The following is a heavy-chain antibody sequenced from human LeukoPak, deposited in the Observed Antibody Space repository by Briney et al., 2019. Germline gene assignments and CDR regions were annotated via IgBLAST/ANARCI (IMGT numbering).Heavy chain of an antibody. Sequence: PGGSLRLSCVGSGFTFRRYDLHWVRQGIGKGLEWVSSIGTAGDTYYPVSVKGRFTISRDDDKNSFYLQMNSLRAEDTAVYYCAGSSGDSSSRYTFHIWGQGTILTVSS. J-gene: IGHJ3*02. CDR2: IGTAGDT. CDR1: GFTFRRYD. CDR3: AGSSGDSSSRYTFHI. D-gene: IGHD6-13*01. V-gene: IGHV3-13*04.